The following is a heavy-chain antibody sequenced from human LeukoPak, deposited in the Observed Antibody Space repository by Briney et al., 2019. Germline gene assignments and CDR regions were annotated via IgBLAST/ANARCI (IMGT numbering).Heavy chain of an antibody. Sequence: SVKVSCKASGGTFSSYAISWVRQAPGQGLEWMGRIIPIFGTANYAQKFQGRVTITTDESTSTAYMELSSLRSEDTAVYYCARAQYRGGYYFDYWGQGTLVTVSS. CDR2: IIPIFGTA. V-gene: IGHV1-69*05. D-gene: IGHD3-10*01. CDR1: GGTFSSYA. CDR3: ARAQYRGGYYFDY. J-gene: IGHJ4*02.